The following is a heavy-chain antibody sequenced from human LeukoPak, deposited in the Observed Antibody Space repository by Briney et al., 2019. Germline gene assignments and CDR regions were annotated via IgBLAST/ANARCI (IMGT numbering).Heavy chain of an antibody. D-gene: IGHD3-3*01. J-gene: IGHJ6*03. CDR3: ARPAYDFWSGYPPRAYYYYYMDV. V-gene: IGHV1-18*01. Sequence: ASVKLSCKASGYTFTSYGISWVRQAPGQGLEWMGWISAYNGNTNYAQKLQGRVTMTTDTSTSTAYMELRSLRSDDTAVYYCARPAYDFWSGYPPRAYYYYYMDVWGKGTTVTVSS. CDR2: ISAYNGNT. CDR1: GYTFTSYG.